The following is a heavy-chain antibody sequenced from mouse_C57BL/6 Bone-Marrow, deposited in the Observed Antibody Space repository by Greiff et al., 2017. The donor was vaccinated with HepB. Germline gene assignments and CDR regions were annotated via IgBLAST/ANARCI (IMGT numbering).Heavy chain of an antibody. CDR3: ARLYDYGYYYAMDY. V-gene: IGHV1-26*01. D-gene: IGHD2-4*01. Sequence: VQLQQSGPELVKPGASVKISCKASGYTFTDYYMNWVKQSHGKSLEWIGDINPNNGGTSYNQKFKGKATLTVDKSSSTAYMELRSLTSEDSAVYYCARLYDYGYYYAMDYWGQGTSVTVSS. CDR2: INPNNGGT. CDR1: GYTFTDYY. J-gene: IGHJ4*01.